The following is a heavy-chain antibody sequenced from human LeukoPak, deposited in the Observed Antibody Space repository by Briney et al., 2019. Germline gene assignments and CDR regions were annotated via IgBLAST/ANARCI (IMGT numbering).Heavy chain of an antibody. Sequence: GGSLRLSCAASGFIFRSYGMTWVRQAPGKGPEWVSVLYDSNENFYLAAVEGRFFISRDSPTDTLYLQMNSLRPEDTAVYYCARGLSGHSIFGSGLSDYWGRGTLVTVSS. CDR1: GFIFRSYG. CDR2: LYDSNEN. CDR3: ARGLSGHSIFGSGLSDY. D-gene: IGHD3-22*01. V-gene: IGHV3-53*05. J-gene: IGHJ4*02.